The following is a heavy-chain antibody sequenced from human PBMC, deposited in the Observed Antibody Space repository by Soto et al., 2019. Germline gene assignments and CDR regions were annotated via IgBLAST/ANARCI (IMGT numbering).Heavy chain of an antibody. CDR3: AKSPRYYSGFFDP. V-gene: IGHV3-9*01. D-gene: IGHD2-15*01. Sequence: GGSLRLSCAASGFTFDDYAMHWVRQAPGKGLEWVSGISWNSGSIGYADSVKGRFTISRDNAKNSLYLQMNSLRAEDTALYYCAKSPRYYSGFFDPWGQGTLVTVSS. J-gene: IGHJ5*02. CDR2: ISWNSGSI. CDR1: GFTFDDYA.